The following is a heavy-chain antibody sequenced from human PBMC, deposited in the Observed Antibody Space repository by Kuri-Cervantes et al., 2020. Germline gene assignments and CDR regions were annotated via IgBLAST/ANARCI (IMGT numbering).Heavy chain of an antibody. CDR3: AKVNSGSYHFDY. CDR1: GFTFSDYW. CDR2: IKQDGSEK. J-gene: IGHJ4*02. Sequence: GESLKISCVTSGFTFSDYWMTWVRQAPGKGLEWVANIKQDGSEKYYVDSVKGRFIISRDNAENSLYLQMNSLRAEDTALYYCAKVNSGSYHFDYWGQGTLVTVSS. V-gene: IGHV3-7*03. D-gene: IGHD1-26*01.